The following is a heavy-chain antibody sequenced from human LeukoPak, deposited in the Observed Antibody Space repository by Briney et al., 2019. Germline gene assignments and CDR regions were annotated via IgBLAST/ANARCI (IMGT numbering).Heavy chain of an antibody. CDR3: ARQIDFWSGYAFDI. J-gene: IGHJ3*02. D-gene: IGHD3-3*01. V-gene: IGHV4-39*01. Sequence: PSETLSLTCTVSGGSISSSSYYWGWIRQPPGKGLEWIGSIYYSGSTYYNPSLKSRVTISVDASKNQFSLKLSSVTAADTAVYYCARQIDFWSGYAFDIWGQGTMVTVSS. CDR2: IYYSGST. CDR1: GGSISSSSYY.